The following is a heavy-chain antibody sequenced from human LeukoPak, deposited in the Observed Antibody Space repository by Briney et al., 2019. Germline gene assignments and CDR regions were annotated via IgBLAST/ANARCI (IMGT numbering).Heavy chain of an antibody. Sequence: GGSLRLSCAASGFTFSSYAMRWVRQAPGKGLEWVSAISGSGGSTYYADSVKGRFTISRDNSKNTLYLQMNSLRAEDTAVYYCAKGAHYYDSSGYAIERYYFDYWGQGTLVTVSS. J-gene: IGHJ4*02. CDR1: GFTFSSYA. CDR3: AKGAHYYDSSGYAIERYYFDY. V-gene: IGHV3-23*01. CDR2: ISGSGGST. D-gene: IGHD3-22*01.